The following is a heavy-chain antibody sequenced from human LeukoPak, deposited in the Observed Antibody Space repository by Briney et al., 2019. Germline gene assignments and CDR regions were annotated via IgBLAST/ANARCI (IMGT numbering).Heavy chain of an antibody. CDR1: GFTVSSNY. J-gene: IGHJ5*01. Sequence: PGGSLRLSCAASGFTVSSNYMSWVRQAPGKGLEWVSVIYSGSSTYYADSVKGRFTISRDNSKNTLYLQLNSLRAEDTAVYYCAKDRSWIIDAWFDSWGQGTRVTVSS. D-gene: IGHD1-1*01. CDR3: AKDRSWIIDAWFDS. V-gene: IGHV3-53*01. CDR2: IYSGSST.